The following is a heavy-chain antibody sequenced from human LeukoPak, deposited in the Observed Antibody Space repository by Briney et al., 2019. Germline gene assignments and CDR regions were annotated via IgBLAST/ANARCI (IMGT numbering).Heavy chain of an antibody. CDR2: MNPNSGNT. V-gene: IGHV1-8*01. CDR1: GYTFTSYD. D-gene: IGHD6-13*01. J-gene: IGHJ4*02. CDR3: ARESSSGQNFDY. Sequence: ASVKVSCKASGYTFTSYDINWVRQATGQGLEWMGWMNPNSGNTGYAQKFKGRVTMTRNTSISTAYMELSSLRSEDTAVYYCARESSSGQNFDYWGQGTLVTVSS.